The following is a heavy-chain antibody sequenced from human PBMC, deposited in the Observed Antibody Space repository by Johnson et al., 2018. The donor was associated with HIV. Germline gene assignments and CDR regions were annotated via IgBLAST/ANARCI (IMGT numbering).Heavy chain of an antibody. CDR1: GFTFSSYG. V-gene: IGHV3-23*04. CDR2: VTGTGGDT. Sequence: EVQLVESGGGVVQPGRSLRLSCAASGFTFSSYGMSWVRQAPGKGLEWVSGVTGTGGDTYYAESVKGRFTISRDNSKNTLYLQINSLRAEDTAVYYCASLQDIVVVPAAIGAFDIWGQGTMVTVSS. CDR3: ASLQDIVVVPAAIGAFDI. J-gene: IGHJ3*02. D-gene: IGHD2-2*02.